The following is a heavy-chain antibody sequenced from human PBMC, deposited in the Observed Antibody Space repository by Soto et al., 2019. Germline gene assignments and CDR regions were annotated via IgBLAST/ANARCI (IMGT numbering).Heavy chain of an antibody. Sequence: SETLSLTCAVYGGSFSGYSWGWIRQPTGKGLEWIGEINHSGRPNYNPFLERRVPISVDTSKNQFSLRLRSVTAADTAVYYCTRGRHVVASALYRRAGVSSMDVWGQGTTVTVSS. J-gene: IGHJ6*02. CDR1: GGSFSGYS. CDR3: TRGRHVVASALYRRAGVSSMDV. D-gene: IGHD2-15*01. CDR2: INHSGRP. V-gene: IGHV4-34*01.